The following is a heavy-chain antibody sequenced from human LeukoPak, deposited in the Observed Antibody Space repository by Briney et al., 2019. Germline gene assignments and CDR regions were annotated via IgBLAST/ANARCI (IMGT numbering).Heavy chain of an antibody. CDR2: IKQDGSGK. J-gene: IGHJ6*04. D-gene: IGHD3-10*01. CDR1: GFTFSSYW. Sequence: GGSLRLSCAASGFTFSSYWMSWVRQAPGKGLEWVANIKQDGSGKNYVDSVKGRFTISRDNAKNSLLLQMDSLRAEDTAVYYCARDDGYGSGSLNPYYYYGMDVWGKGTTVTVSS. CDR3: ARDDGYGSGSLNPYYYYGMDV. V-gene: IGHV3-7*03.